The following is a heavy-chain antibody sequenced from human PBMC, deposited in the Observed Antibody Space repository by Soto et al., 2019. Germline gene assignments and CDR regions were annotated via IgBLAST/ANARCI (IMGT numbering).Heavy chain of an antibody. Sequence: GGSLRLSCAASGFTFSSYAMSWVRQAPGKGLEWVSAISGSGGSTYYADSVKGRLTISRDNSKNTLYLQMNSLRAEDTAVYYCAKDRGSCSSTSCYENAFDIWGQGTMVTVSS. D-gene: IGHD2-2*01. CDR3: AKDRGSCSSTSCYENAFDI. CDR2: ISGSGGST. CDR1: GFTFSSYA. J-gene: IGHJ3*02. V-gene: IGHV3-23*01.